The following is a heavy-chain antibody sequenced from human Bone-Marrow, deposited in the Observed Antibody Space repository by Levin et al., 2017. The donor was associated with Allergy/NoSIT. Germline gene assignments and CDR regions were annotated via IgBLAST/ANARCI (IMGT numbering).Heavy chain of an antibody. CDR3: ARNKEFTGDFDY. CDR1: GYTFTDYD. J-gene: IGHJ4*02. V-gene: IGHV1-8*01. Sequence: ASVKVSCKATGYTFTDYDINWVRQATGQGLEWLGWMNPKGGNTGYAQKFQGRVTLTRDTSISTAYMELSSLTSEDTAVYFCARNKEFTGDFDYWGQGSQVTVSS. CDR2: MNPKGGNT. D-gene: IGHD7-27*01.